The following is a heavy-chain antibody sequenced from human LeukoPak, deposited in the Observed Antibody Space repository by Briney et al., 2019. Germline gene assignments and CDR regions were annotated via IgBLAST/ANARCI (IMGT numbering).Heavy chain of an antibody. CDR1: GASISSYY. CDR2: ISNSGGT. V-gene: IGHV4-59*08. J-gene: IGHJ4*02. CDR3: TRHSTSSAPSAY. D-gene: IGHD2-2*01. Sequence: SETLSLTCTVSGASISSYYWTWARQPPGKGLEWIGYISNSGGTNYNPSLTRRVTISVDTSKNQFSLKLTSVTAADTAIYFCTRHSTSSAPSAYWGQGTLVTVSS.